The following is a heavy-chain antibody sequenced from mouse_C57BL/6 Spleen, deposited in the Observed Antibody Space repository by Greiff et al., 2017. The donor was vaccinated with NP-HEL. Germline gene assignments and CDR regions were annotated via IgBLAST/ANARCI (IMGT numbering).Heavy chain of an antibody. D-gene: IGHD3-2*01. Sequence: VQLQQSGAELVRPGASVKLSCTASGFNIKDDYMHWVKQRPEQGLEWIGWIDPENGDTEYASKFQGKATITADTSSNTAYLQLSSLTSEDTAVYYCTTETAGAWFAYWGQGTLVTVSA. CDR2: IDPENGDT. CDR1: GFNIKDDY. V-gene: IGHV14-4*01. CDR3: TTETAGAWFAY. J-gene: IGHJ3*01.